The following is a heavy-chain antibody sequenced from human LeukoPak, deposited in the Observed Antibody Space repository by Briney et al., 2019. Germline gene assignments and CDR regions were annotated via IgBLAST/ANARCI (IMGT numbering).Heavy chain of an antibody. V-gene: IGHV3-21*01. CDR1: GFTFSSYG. D-gene: IGHD7-27*01. CDR2: ISSSSSYI. CDR3: ARGVPNWGLGDAFDI. Sequence: GRSLRLSCAASGFTFSSYGMNWVRQAPGKGLEWVSSISSSSSYIYYADSVKGRFTISRDNAKNSLYLQMNSLRAEDTAVYYCARGVPNWGLGDAFDIWGQGTMVTVSS. J-gene: IGHJ3*02.